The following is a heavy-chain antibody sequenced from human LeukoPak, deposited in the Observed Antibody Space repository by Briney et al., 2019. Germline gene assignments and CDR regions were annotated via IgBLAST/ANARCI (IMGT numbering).Heavy chain of an antibody. Sequence: PSETLSLTCTVSGGSISSGGYYWSWIRQHPGKGLEWIGYIYYSGSTYYNPSLKSRVTISVDTSKNQFSLKLSSVTAADTAVYYCARDGGPEVPMGYYYMDVWGKGTTVTVSS. CDR1: GGSISSGGYY. CDR2: IYYSGST. D-gene: IGHD3-16*01. J-gene: IGHJ6*03. CDR3: ARDGGPEVPMGYYYMDV. V-gene: IGHV4-31*03.